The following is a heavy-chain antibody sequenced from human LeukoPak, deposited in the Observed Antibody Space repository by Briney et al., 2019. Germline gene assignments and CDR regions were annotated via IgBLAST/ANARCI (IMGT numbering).Heavy chain of an antibody. CDR1: GFTFSSYW. CDR2: INSDGSST. Sequence: PGGSLRLSCAASGFTFSSYWMHWVRQAPGKGLVWVSRINSDGSSTSYADSVKGRFTISRDNAKNTLYLQMNSLRAEDTAVHYCARIPSGYDYYAFDIWGQGTMVTVSS. V-gene: IGHV3-74*01. CDR3: ARIPSGYDYYAFDI. J-gene: IGHJ3*02. D-gene: IGHD5-12*01.